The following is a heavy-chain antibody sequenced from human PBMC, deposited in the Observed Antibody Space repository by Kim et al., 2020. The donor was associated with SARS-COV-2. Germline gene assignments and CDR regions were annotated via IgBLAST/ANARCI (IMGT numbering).Heavy chain of an antibody. CDR2: VFFSGAT. CDR3: ARMPKQQRHDV. D-gene: IGHD6-13*01. V-gene: IGHV4-39*01. CDR1: GGSINASPHY. J-gene: IGHJ4*02. Sequence: SETLSLTCVVSGGSINASPHYWGWIRQSPGNTLEWIGSVFFSGATYYNSSLKGRVSISMDTSNNQLSLKLSSVTAADTAVYYCARMPKQQRHDVWGPGTL.